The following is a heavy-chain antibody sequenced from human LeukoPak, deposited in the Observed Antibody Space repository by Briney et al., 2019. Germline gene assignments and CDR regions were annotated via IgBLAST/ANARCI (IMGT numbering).Heavy chain of an antibody. Sequence: PGGSLRLSCAASGFTYSDYGMHWVRQAPGRGLEWVAFILNDGTWEYYPDSVKGRLTISGDNSRNTLYLQMNSVRLEDTAIYYCVKGGSISHNWFDSWGQGTRVTVSS. CDR3: VKGGSISHNWFDS. V-gene: IGHV3-30*02. D-gene: IGHD3-16*01. CDR2: ILNDGTWE. J-gene: IGHJ5*01. CDR1: GFTYSDYG.